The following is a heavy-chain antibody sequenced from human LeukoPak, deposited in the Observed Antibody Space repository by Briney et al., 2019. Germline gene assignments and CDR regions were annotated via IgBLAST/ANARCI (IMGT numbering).Heavy chain of an antibody. CDR2: IYYSGST. D-gene: IGHD2-2*01. V-gene: IGHV4-39*01. CDR1: GGSISSSSYY. J-gene: IGHJ6*03. CDR3: ARLVVPAATGYYYYYMDV. Sequence: SETLSLTCTVSGGSISSSSYYWGWIRQPPGKGLEWIGSIYYSGSTYYNPSLKSRVTISVDTSKNQFSLKLSSVTAADTAVYYCARLVVPAATGYYYYYMDVWGKGTTVTVSS.